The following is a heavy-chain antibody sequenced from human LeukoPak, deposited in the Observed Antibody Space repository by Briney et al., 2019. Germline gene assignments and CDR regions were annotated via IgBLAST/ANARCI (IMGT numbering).Heavy chain of an antibody. CDR1: GGSITSSSYY. Sequence: LETLSLTCTVSGGSITSSSYYWGWIRQPPGKGLEWIGSIFYSGSTYYNPSLKSRVTISVDTSKTQFSLKLSSVTAADTAVYYCAKQQLVRCFDYWGQGTLVTVSS. CDR3: AKQQLVRCFDY. J-gene: IGHJ4*02. D-gene: IGHD6-13*01. CDR2: IFYSGST. V-gene: IGHV4-39*01.